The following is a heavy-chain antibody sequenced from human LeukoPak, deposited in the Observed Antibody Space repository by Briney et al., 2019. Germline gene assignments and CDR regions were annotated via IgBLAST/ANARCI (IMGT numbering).Heavy chain of an antibody. V-gene: IGHV3-33*01. Sequence: PGRSRRLSCAASGFTFSSYGMHWVRQAPGKGLEWVAVIWYDGSNKYYADSVKGRFTISRDNSKNTLYLQMNSLRAEDTAVYYCARGHGSGSYLLDYWGQGTLVTVSS. CDR1: GFTFSSYG. CDR2: IWYDGSNK. CDR3: ARGHGSGSYLLDY. J-gene: IGHJ4*02. D-gene: IGHD3-10*01.